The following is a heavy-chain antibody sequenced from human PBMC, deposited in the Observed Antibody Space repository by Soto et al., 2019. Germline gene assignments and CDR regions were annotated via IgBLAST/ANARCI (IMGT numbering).Heavy chain of an antibody. D-gene: IGHD6-6*01. CDR3: ARPNRYSSSPHLYYFDY. J-gene: IGHJ4*02. V-gene: IGHV3-11*06. Sequence: GGSLRLSCAASGFTFSDYYMSWIRQAPGKGLEWVSYISSSSSYTNYADSVKGRFTISRDNAKNSLYLQMNSLRAEDTAVYYCARPNRYSSSPHLYYFDYWGQGTLVTVSS. CDR2: ISSSSSYT. CDR1: GFTFSDYY.